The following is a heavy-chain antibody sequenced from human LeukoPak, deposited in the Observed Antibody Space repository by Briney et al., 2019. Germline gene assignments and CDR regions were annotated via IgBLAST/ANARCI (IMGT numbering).Heavy chain of an antibody. CDR1: GFTFDDYA. D-gene: IGHD6-13*01. V-gene: IGHV3-43*02. Sequence: PGGSLRLSCAASGFTFDDYAMHWVRQAPGKGLEWVSLISGDGDSTYYADSVKDRFTISRDNSKNSLYLQMNSLTTKDTALYYCAKDSLAAAGNFDSWGQGTLVTVSS. CDR3: AKDSLAAAGNFDS. J-gene: IGHJ4*02. CDR2: ISGDGDST.